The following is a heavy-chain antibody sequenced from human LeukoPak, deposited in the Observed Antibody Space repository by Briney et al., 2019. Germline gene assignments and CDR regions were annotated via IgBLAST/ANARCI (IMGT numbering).Heavy chain of an antibody. D-gene: IGHD2-15*01. CDR3: ASGASGGVVAAFDY. V-gene: IGHV4-34*01. Sequence: PSETLSLTCAVYGGSLSGYYWSWVRQPPGKGLEWIGEINHSGRTNYNPSLKSRVTISVDTSKNQYSLKLSSVTAADTAVYYCASGASGGVVAAFDYWGQGTLVTVSS. CDR1: GGSLSGYY. J-gene: IGHJ4*02. CDR2: INHSGRT.